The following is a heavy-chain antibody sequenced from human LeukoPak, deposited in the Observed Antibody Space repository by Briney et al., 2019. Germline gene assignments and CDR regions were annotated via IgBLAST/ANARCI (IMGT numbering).Heavy chain of an antibody. CDR1: GGSISSYY. CDR2: IHYSGST. V-gene: IGHV4-59*01. D-gene: IGHD4-17*01. CDR3: ARDDYGDYTFHH. J-gene: IGHJ1*01. Sequence: SETLSLTCTVSGGSISSYYWSWIRQPPGKGLQWIGYIHYSGSTNYNPSLKRRVTISVDTSKNQFSLKLTSVTAADTAVYYCARDDYGDYTFHHWGQGTLVTVSS.